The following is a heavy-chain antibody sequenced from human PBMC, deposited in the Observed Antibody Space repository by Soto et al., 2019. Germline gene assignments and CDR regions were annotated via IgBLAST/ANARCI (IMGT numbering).Heavy chain of an antibody. CDR1: GGSISSGDYY. CDR2: IYYSGST. V-gene: IGHV4-30-4*01. D-gene: IGHD2-2*03. Sequence: SETLSLTCTVSGGSISSGDYYWSWIRQPPGKGLEWIGYIYYSGSTYYNPSLKSRVTISVDTSKNQFSLELSSVTAADTAVYYCARRWISDWFDPWGQGTLVTVSS. J-gene: IGHJ5*02. CDR3: ARRWISDWFDP.